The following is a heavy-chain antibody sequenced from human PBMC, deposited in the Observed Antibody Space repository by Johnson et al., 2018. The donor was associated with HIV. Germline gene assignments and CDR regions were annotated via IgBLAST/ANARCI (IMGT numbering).Heavy chain of an antibody. CDR1: GFTFSSYA. Sequence: EVQLVESGGGLVQPGGSLRLSCAASGFTFSSYAMSWVRQAPGKGLEWVSAISGSGGSTSYADSVKGRFTISRDNSKNQLYLQMNSLRAEDTAVYYCAKVLNFITMIVGSDAFDIWGQGTMVTVSS. CDR2: ISGSGGST. CDR3: AKVLNFITMIVGSDAFDI. D-gene: IGHD3-22*01. J-gene: IGHJ3*02. V-gene: IGHV3-23*04.